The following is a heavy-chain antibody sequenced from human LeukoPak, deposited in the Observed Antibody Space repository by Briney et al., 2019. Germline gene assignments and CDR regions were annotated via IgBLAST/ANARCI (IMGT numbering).Heavy chain of an antibody. V-gene: IGHV3-30*09. J-gene: IGHJ3*02. CDR1: RFTFRSYP. D-gene: IGHD2-8*02. CDR3: ARGGVGSFDI. Sequence: PGGSLRLSCEASRFTFRSYPMHWVRQAPGKGLEWVAVISYDGSDKYYGDSVKGRFAISRDNAKNTVYLQMNSLRAEDTAVYYCARGGVGSFDIWGQGTMVTVSS. CDR2: ISYDGSDK.